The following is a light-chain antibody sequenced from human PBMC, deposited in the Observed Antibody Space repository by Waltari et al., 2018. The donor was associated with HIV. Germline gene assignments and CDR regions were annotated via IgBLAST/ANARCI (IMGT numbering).Light chain of an antibody. CDR1: SSDVGGYNY. J-gene: IGLJ1*01. CDR2: DVT. V-gene: IGLV2-11*01. Sequence: TQPRSVSGSPGQSVTISCTGTSSDVGGYNYVSWYQHHPGKAPKFMIYDVTKRPSGVPDRFSGSKSGNTASLTISGLQAEDEADYYCCSYAGRYTYVFGTGTKVTVL. CDR3: CSYAGRYTYV.